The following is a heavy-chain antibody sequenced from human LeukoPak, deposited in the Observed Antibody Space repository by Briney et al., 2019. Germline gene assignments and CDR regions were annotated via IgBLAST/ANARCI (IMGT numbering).Heavy chain of an antibody. D-gene: IGHD2-2*01. Sequence: SETLSLTCTVAGGSISSHYWSWSRQPPGKGLEWSGYIYYSGSTNYNPSLKSRVTISVDTSKNQFSLKLSSVPAADTAVYYCARVRLVPAAPTQGFDPWGQGTLVTVSS. CDR2: IYYSGST. J-gene: IGHJ5*02. CDR1: GGSISSHY. V-gene: IGHV4-59*11. CDR3: ARVRLVPAAPTQGFDP.